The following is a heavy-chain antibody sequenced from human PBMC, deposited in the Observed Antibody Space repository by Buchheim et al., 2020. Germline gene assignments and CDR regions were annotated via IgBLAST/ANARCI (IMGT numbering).Heavy chain of an antibody. V-gene: IGHV3-74*01. Sequence: EVQLVESGGGLVRPGGSLRLSCAASGFTFSSYWMHWVRQAPGKGLVWVSGISIDGSSTRYADSVKGRFTISRDNAKNTLYLQMNSLRVEDTAVYYCVKMAARAWFDPWGQGTL. CDR1: GFTFSSYW. J-gene: IGHJ5*02. CDR2: ISIDGSST. CDR3: VKMAARAWFDP. D-gene: IGHD2-8*01.